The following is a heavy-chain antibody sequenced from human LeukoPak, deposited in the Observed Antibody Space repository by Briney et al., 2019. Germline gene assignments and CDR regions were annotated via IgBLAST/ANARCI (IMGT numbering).Heavy chain of an antibody. CDR3: ARQVRGLRRSGYYFDY. J-gene: IGHJ4*02. CDR2: IYYSGST. D-gene: IGHD5-12*01. Sequence: SETLPLTCTVSGGSISSYYWSWIRQPPGKGLEWIGYIYYSGSTNYNPSLKSRVTISVDTSKNQFSLKLSSVTAADTAVYYCARQVRGLRRSGYYFDYWGQGTLVTVSS. V-gene: IGHV4-59*08. CDR1: GGSISSYY.